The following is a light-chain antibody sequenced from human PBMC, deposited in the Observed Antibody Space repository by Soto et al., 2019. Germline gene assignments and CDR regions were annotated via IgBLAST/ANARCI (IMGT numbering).Light chain of an antibody. Sequence: EIVLTQSPGTLSLSPGERATLSCRASQSVSSSYLAWYQQKPGQAPRLLIYGASSRATGIPDRFSGSGSGTDSTLTISRLEPEDFAVYYGQQYGSSPQWTFGQGTKVEIK. CDR2: GAS. J-gene: IGKJ1*01. CDR3: QQYGSSPQWT. CDR1: QSVSSSY. V-gene: IGKV3-20*01.